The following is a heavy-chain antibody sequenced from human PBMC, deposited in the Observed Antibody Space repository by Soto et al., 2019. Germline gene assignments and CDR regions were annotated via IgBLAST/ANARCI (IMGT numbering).Heavy chain of an antibody. Sequence: GGSLRLSCAASGFTFSDYYMSWIRQAPGKGLEWVSYISSSGSTIYYADSVKGRFTISRDNAKNSLYLQMNSLRAEDTAVYYCVHSGYDYQTYYFDYWGQGTLVTVSS. D-gene: IGHD5-12*01. J-gene: IGHJ4*02. V-gene: IGHV3-11*01. CDR3: VHSGYDYQTYYFDY. CDR2: ISSSGSTI. CDR1: GFTFSDYY.